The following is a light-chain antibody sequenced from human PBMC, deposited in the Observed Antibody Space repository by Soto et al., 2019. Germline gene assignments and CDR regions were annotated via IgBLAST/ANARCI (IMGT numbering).Light chain of an antibody. CDR1: ESVSGSY. J-gene: IGKJ1*01. CDR2: GAS. CDR3: QQYATSPLT. Sequence: EIVLTQSPGTLSLSPGERATLSCRASESVSGSYLAWYQQKAGQAPRLLIYGASSRATGIPDRFSGSGSGTDFTLTISRLDPEEFAVYYCQQYATSPLTFGRGTMVEIK. V-gene: IGKV3-20*01.